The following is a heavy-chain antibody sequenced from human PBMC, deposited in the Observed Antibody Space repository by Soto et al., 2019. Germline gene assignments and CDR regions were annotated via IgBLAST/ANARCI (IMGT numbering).Heavy chain of an antibody. CDR2: INPSGGST. CDR1: GYTFTSYY. Sequence: ASVKVSCTASGYTFTSYYMHWVRQSPGQGLEWMGIINPSGGSTSYAQKFQGRVTMTRDTSTSTVYMELSSLRSEDTAVYYCAREGSITIFGPYGMDVWGQGTTVTVSS. J-gene: IGHJ6*02. V-gene: IGHV1-46*01. D-gene: IGHD3-3*01. CDR3: AREGSITIFGPYGMDV.